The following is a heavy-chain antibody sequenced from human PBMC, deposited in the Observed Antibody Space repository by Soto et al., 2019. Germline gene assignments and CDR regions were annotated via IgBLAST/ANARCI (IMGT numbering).Heavy chain of an antibody. Sequence: QVQLVQSGAEVKKPGSSVKVSCKASGGTFSSYAISWVRQAPGQGLEWMGGIIPIFGTANYTQKFQGRVTITADKFTSTAYMELSSLRSEDTAVYYCAESRPRVQGAFDYWGQGTLVTVSS. J-gene: IGHJ4*02. CDR3: AESRPRVQGAFDY. CDR2: IIPIFGTA. D-gene: IGHD3-10*01. CDR1: GGTFSSYA. V-gene: IGHV1-69*06.